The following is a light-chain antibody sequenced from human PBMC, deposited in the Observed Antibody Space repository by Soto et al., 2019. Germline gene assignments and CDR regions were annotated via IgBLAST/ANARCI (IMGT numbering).Light chain of an antibody. J-gene: IGLJ7*01. CDR2: GNS. V-gene: IGLV1-40*01. CDR3: QSYDSSLSGSV. Sequence: VVTQPPSVSGAPGQRVTISCTGSSSNIGAGYDVHWYQQLPGTAPKLLIYGNSNRPSGVPDRFSGSKSGTSASLAITGLQAEDEADYYCQSYDSSLSGSVFGGGTQLTVL. CDR1: SSNIGAGYD.